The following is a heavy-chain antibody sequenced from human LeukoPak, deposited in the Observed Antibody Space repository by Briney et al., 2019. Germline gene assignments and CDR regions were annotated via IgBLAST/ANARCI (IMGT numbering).Heavy chain of an antibody. V-gene: IGHV3-23*01. CDR1: GFTFNSYA. CDR3: AKRYCSGGSCYPIDY. Sequence: PGGSLRLSCAASGFTFNSYAMSWVRQAPGKGLEWVSAISGSGGSTYYADSVKGRFTISRDNSKNTLYLRMNSLRAEDTAVYYCAKRYCSGGSCYPIDYWGQGTLVTVSS. J-gene: IGHJ4*02. CDR2: ISGSGGST. D-gene: IGHD2-15*01.